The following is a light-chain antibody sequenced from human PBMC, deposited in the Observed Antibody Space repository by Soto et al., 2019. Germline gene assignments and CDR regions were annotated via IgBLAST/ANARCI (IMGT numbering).Light chain of an antibody. Sequence: DIQMTQSPSSLSASVGDRVTINCRTSQSINTYLNWYQQKPGEAPKLLIYAASILQNGVPSTFSGSGSGTDFTLTISTLQPEDFATYYCQQSYSTPRTFGGGTRLEI. CDR3: QQSYSTPRT. CDR1: QSINTY. J-gene: IGKJ5*01. CDR2: AAS. V-gene: IGKV1-39*01.